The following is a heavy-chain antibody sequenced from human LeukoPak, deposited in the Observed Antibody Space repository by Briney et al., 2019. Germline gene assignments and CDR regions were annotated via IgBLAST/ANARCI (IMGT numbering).Heavy chain of an antibody. CDR3: ARDLRITFGGVIVGFDY. Sequence: ASVRVSCKASGYTFTGYYMHWVRQAPGQGLEWMGWINPNSGGTNYAQKFQGRVTMTRDTSISTAYMELSRLRSDDTAVHYCARDLRITFGGVIVGFDYWGQGTLVTVSS. CDR1: GYTFTGYY. CDR2: INPNSGGT. J-gene: IGHJ4*02. V-gene: IGHV1-2*02. D-gene: IGHD3-16*02.